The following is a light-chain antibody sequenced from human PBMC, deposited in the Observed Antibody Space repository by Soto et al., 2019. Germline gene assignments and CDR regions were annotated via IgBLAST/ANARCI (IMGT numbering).Light chain of an antibody. CDR3: QHTRT. J-gene: IGKJ1*01. CDR2: DAS. CDR1: QNINNW. Sequence: DFQMTQSPSTLSASVGARVTITCRASQNINNWVAWYQQKPGKAPKFLIYDASTLQRGVPSRFSGSGFGTEFILTISSLQPDDFGSYYCQHTRTFGQGTKVEIK. V-gene: IGKV1-5*01.